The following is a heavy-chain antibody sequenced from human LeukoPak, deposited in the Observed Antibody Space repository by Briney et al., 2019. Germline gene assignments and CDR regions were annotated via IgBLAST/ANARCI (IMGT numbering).Heavy chain of an antibody. CDR1: GFTFNDYE. CDR3: AKRGPESPASGKYYFDS. Sequence: PGGSLRLSCAASGFTFNDYEMTWVRQAPGKGLEWVANIKQDGSEKYYVDSVKGRFTISRDNSKRTVYLQMNSLRAEDTAVYYCAKRGPESPASGKYYFDSWGQGTLVTVSS. D-gene: IGHD1-14*01. J-gene: IGHJ4*02. V-gene: IGHV3-7*03. CDR2: IKQDGSEK.